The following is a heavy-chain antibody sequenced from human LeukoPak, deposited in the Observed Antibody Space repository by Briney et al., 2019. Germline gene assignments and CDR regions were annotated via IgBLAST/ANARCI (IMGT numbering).Heavy chain of an antibody. Sequence: GGSLRLSCAASGFSFSSYSMNWVRQAPGKGLEWVSYISASSSTIYYADSVRGRFTISRDNAKNSLYLQMNSLRVEGTADYFCARVSAMGDFDCWGQGTLVTVSS. D-gene: IGHD1-26*01. CDR2: ISASSSTI. J-gene: IGHJ4*02. CDR3: ARVSAMGDFDC. CDR1: GFSFSSYS. V-gene: IGHV3-48*01.